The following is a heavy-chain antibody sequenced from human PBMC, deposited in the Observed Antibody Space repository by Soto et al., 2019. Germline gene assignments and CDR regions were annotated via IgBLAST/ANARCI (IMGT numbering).Heavy chain of an antibody. D-gene: IGHD6-19*01. J-gene: IGHJ4*02. V-gene: IGHV3-15*07. CDR3: TTDLPTSSDWSCDY. CDR1: GFTFTNAW. Sequence: EVQLVESGGGLVKPGGSLRLSCAASGFTFTNAWMNWVRQAPGEGLEWVGHITSKADGGTTDYAAPVKGSFTISRDDSKNTLYLQMNSLTTEDTAVYYCTTDLPTSSDWSCDYWGQGTLVSVSS. CDR2: ITSKADGGTT.